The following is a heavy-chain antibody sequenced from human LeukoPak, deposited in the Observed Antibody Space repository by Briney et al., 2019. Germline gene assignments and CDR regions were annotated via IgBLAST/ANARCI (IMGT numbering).Heavy chain of an antibody. CDR1: GGSFSGYY. J-gene: IGHJ5*02. CDR2: IYYSGST. V-gene: IGHV4-59*01. D-gene: IGHD6-13*01. CDR3: ARAHSSSWYFVANWFDP. Sequence: SETLSLTCAVYGGSFSGYYWSWIRQPPGKGLEWIGYIYYSGSTNYNPSLKSRVTISVDTSKNQFSLKLSSVTAADTAVYYCARAHSSSWYFVANWFDPWGQGTLVTVSS.